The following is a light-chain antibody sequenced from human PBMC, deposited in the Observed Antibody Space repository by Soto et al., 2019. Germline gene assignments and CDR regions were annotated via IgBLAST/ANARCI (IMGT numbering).Light chain of an antibody. V-gene: IGKV3-20*01. CDR2: GAS. CDR1: QSVTSSY. Sequence: EIVLTQSPGTLSLSPGERATLSCRASQSVTSSYLTWYQQKPGQAPRLLIYGASSRAAGIPDRFSGSGSGTDFTLTINSLELEDFAVYYCQKFGTSLSWTFGQGTKVDIK. CDR3: QKFGTSLSWT. J-gene: IGKJ1*01.